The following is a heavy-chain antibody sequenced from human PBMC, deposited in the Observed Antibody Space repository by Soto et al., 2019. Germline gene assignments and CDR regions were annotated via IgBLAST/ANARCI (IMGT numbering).Heavy chain of an antibody. V-gene: IGHV4-34*01. D-gene: IGHD4-17*01. CDR1: GGSFSGYY. CDR2: INHSGST. Sequence: QVQLQQWGAGLLKPSETLSLTCAVYGGSFSGYYWSWIRQPPGKGLEWIGEINHSGSTNYNPSLKSRVTISVDTSKNQFSRKLSSVTAADTAVYYCARLDYGDYRNWGQGTLVTVSS. J-gene: IGHJ4*02. CDR3: ARLDYGDYRN.